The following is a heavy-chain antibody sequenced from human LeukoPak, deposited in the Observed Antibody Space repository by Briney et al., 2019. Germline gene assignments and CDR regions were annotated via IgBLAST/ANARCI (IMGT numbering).Heavy chain of an antibody. V-gene: IGHV3-21*01. D-gene: IGHD3-3*01. Sequence: TGGSLRLSCAASGFTFSSYSMNWVRQAPGKGLEWVSSISSSSSYIYYADSVKGRFTISRDNAKNSLYLQMNSLRAEDTAVYYCARDRRYYDFWSGWANVYYYGMDVWGQGTTVTVSS. CDR2: ISSSSSYI. CDR1: GFTFSSYS. J-gene: IGHJ6*02. CDR3: ARDRRYYDFWSGWANVYYYGMDV.